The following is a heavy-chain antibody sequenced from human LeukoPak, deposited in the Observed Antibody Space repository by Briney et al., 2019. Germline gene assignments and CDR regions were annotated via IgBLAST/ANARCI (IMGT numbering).Heavy chain of an antibody. Sequence: GSSLRLFCTAWVFIFNRCGAHGARRATGKGLEGGAFMWCDGSNKFYAVSVKGRFPISRDNSKTTLYLQMTSLRAEDTAVYYCARDPRWLRLTGYSSGWSLDYWGQETLVTVSS. CDR2: MWCDGSNK. CDR3: ARDPRWLRLTGYSSGWSLDY. CDR1: VFIFNRCG. D-gene: IGHD6-19*01. J-gene: IGHJ4*02. V-gene: IGHV3-33*01.